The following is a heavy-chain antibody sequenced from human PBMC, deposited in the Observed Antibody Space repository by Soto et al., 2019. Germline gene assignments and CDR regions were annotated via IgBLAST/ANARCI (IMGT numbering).Heavy chain of an antibody. CDR2: IIPIFGTA. Sequence: SVKVSCKASGGTFSSYAISWVRQAPGQGLEWMGGIIPIFGTANYAQKFQGRVTITADESTSTAYMELSSLRSEDTAVYYCARDRGGSITMHVLEARPDDAFGIWGQGTMVTVSS. CDR3: ARDRGGSITMHVLEARPDDAFGI. D-gene: IGHD3-10*01. J-gene: IGHJ3*02. CDR1: GGTFSSYA. V-gene: IGHV1-69*13.